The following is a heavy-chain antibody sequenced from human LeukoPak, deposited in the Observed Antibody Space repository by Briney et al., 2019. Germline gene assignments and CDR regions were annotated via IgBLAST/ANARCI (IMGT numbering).Heavy chain of an antibody. J-gene: IGHJ5*02. CDR1: GYSINNYW. Sequence: KVGESLKISCKGSGYSINNYWIGWVRQMPGKGLEWMGIIYPADSDIRYSPSFQGQVTISADKSISTVYLQWSSLKASDTAMYYCARQEYCSGGSCYTWFDPWGQGTLVTVSS. CDR3: ARQEYCSGGSCYTWFDP. D-gene: IGHD2-15*01. CDR2: IYPADSDI. V-gene: IGHV5-51*01.